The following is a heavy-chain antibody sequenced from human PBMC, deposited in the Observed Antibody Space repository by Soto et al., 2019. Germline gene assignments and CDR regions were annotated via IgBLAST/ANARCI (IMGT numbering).Heavy chain of an antibody. CDR3: VRSDIVVVVAASRPGRFDP. Sequence: PSETLSLTCTVSGGSISSGGYYWSWVRQHPGRGLEWIGYIYYSGSTFYNPSLKSRVTISVDTSKNQFSLELSSVTAADTAVYYCVRSDIVVVVAASRPGRFDPWGQGTLVTVSS. D-gene: IGHD2-15*01. V-gene: IGHV4-31*03. CDR2: IYYSGST. CDR1: GGSISSGGYY. J-gene: IGHJ5*02.